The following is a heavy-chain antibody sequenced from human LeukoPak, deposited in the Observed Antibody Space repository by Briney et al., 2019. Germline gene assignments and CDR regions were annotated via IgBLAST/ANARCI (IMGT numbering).Heavy chain of an antibody. V-gene: IGHV3-23*01. CDR1: GFTFSSYA. J-gene: IGHJ4*02. CDR3: AKAPFGGVIAFGY. Sequence: HPGGSLRLSCAASGFTFSSYAMSWVRQAPGKGLEWVSAISGSGGSTYYADSVKGRFTISRDNSKNTLYLQMNSLRAEDTAVYYCAKAPFGGVIAFGYWGQGTLVTVSS. CDR2: ISGSGGST. D-gene: IGHD3-16*01.